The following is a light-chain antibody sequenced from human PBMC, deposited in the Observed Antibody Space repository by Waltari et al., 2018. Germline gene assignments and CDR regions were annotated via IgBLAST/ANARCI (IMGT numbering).Light chain of an antibody. Sequence: DIQMTQSPSTLSASVGDRVIITCRASQSISSWLAGYQQKPGKAPKLLFYMASTVESGVPARFGGSGSGTEFTLTITSLQPDDFATYYCQQYNSHSPLTPLTFGGGTKVEIK. V-gene: IGKV1-5*03. J-gene: IGKJ4*01. CDR1: QSISSW. CDR3: QQYNSHSPLTPLT. CDR2: MAS.